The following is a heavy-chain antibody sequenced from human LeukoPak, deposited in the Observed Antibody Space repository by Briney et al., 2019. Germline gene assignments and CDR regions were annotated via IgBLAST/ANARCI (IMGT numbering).Heavy chain of an antibody. Sequence: SETLSLTCAVYGGSFSGYYWSWIRQPPGKGLEWIGEINHSGSTNYNPSLKSRVTISVDTSKNQFSLKLSSVTAADTAVYYCARGDFWSGYPRYWGQGTLVTVSS. V-gene: IGHV4-34*01. CDR1: GGSFSGYY. D-gene: IGHD3-3*01. J-gene: IGHJ4*02. CDR3: ARGDFWSGYPRY. CDR2: INHSGST.